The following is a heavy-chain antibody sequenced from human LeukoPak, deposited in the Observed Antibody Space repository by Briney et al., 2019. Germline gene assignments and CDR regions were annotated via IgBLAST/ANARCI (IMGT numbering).Heavy chain of an antibody. CDR2: ISSSSSTI. V-gene: IGHV3-48*01. J-gene: IGHJ4*02. CDR1: GFSFHNFA. CDR3: ARPSYDY. Sequence: GGSLRLSCAASGFSFHNFAMNWVRQAPGKGLEWVSYISSSSSTIYYADSVKGRFTISRDNAKNSLYLQMNSLRAEDTAVYYCARPSYDYWGQGTLVTVSS. D-gene: IGHD1-26*01.